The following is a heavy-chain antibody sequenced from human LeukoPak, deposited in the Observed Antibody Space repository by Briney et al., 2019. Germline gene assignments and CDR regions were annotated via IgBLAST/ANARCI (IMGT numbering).Heavy chain of an antibody. CDR2: IWHDGSNK. Sequence: GRSLRLSCAASGFTFSSYGMHWVRQAPGKGLEWVAVIWHDGSNKYYADSVKGRFTTSRDNSKNTLYLQMNSLRAEDTAVYYCARGGAYYYDSSGYYYDWGQGTLVTVSS. D-gene: IGHD3-22*01. J-gene: IGHJ4*02. CDR3: ARGGAYYYDSSGYYYD. V-gene: IGHV3-33*01. CDR1: GFTFSSYG.